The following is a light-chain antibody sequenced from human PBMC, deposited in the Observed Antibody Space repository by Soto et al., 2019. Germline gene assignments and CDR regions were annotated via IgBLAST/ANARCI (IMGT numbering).Light chain of an antibody. CDR1: QGISSW. Sequence: DIQMTQSPSSVSASVGDRVTITCRASQGISSWLAWYQQKPGKAPNLLIHTASSLQSGVPSRFSGSGSGTELTLPISSLQPEDFATYYCQQAKIFPLTFGGGTKVEIK. CDR3: QQAKIFPLT. J-gene: IGKJ4*01. CDR2: TAS. V-gene: IGKV1-12*01.